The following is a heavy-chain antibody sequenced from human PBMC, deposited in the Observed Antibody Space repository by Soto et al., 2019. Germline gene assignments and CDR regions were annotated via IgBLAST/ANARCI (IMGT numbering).Heavy chain of an antibody. V-gene: IGHV1-18*01. CDR3: VRQPRQLDNNWFDL. D-gene: IGHD5-18*01. J-gene: IGHJ5*02. Sequence: QVQLVQSGAEVKKPGASVKVSCKASGFIFTNYDIAWVRQAPGQGLEWMGWISIYDSEPLYGDKFQDRVIMTADTSTSTVYMELRTLGSDETATYYCVRQPRQLDNNWFDLWGQGSLVIVSP. CDR2: ISIYDSEP. CDR1: GFIFTNYD.